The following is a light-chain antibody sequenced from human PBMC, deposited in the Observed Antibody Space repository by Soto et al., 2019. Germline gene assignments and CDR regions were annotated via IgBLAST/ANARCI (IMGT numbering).Light chain of an antibody. Sequence: DIQMTQSPSSLSASVGDRVTITCRASQSISSYLNWYQQKPGKAPKLLIYAASSLQSGVPSRFSGSGSRTDFTLTINSLQTEDFATNYCQTSYSTPYTFGQGTKLEIK. CDR1: QSISSY. CDR3: QTSYSTPYT. V-gene: IGKV1-39*01. CDR2: AAS. J-gene: IGKJ2*01.